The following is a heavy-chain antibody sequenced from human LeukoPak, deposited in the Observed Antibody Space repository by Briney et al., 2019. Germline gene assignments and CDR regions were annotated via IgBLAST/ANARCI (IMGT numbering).Heavy chain of an antibody. Sequence: ASVKVSCKASGYTFTRNAMHWVRQAPGQRREGMGWINTGNGVTKYSQKFQGRVTITRDISASTVYMELSSLTSEDTAVYYCARGRILLWFGASPDFDYWGQGTLVTVSS. CDR2: INTGNGVT. J-gene: IGHJ4*02. CDR1: GYTFTRNA. D-gene: IGHD3-10*01. V-gene: IGHV1-3*04. CDR3: ARGRILLWFGASPDFDY.